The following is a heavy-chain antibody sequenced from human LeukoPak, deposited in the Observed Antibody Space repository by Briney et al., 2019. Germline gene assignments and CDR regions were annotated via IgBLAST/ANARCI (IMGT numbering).Heavy chain of an antibody. CDR3: ARAPIDSNSWYHAFDI. V-gene: IGHV3-7*01. CDR1: GFTFSSYW. Sequence: GGSLRLSRAASGFTFSSYWMGWVRQSPAKGLEWVASIQQGGSHKYYVDSVKGRFTISRDNAKNSLFLQMDSLGAEDTAVYYCARAPIDSNSWYHAFDIWGQGTMVTVSS. CDR2: IQQGGSHK. J-gene: IGHJ3*02. D-gene: IGHD6-13*01.